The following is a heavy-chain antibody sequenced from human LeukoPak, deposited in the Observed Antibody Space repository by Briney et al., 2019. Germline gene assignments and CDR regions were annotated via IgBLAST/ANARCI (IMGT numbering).Heavy chain of an antibody. CDR3: VRGGAYDGSGSYREDAFDI. J-gene: IGHJ3*02. CDR1: GFTFSSYS. Sequence: GGSLRLSCAASGFTFSSYSMNWVRQAPGKGLEWVSYISRSGTTIYYADSVKGRFTISRDNAKNSLHLQMNSLRGEDTAVYYCVRGGAYDGSGSYREDAFDIWGQGTMVTVSS. V-gene: IGHV3-48*04. D-gene: IGHD3-10*01. CDR2: ISRSGTTI.